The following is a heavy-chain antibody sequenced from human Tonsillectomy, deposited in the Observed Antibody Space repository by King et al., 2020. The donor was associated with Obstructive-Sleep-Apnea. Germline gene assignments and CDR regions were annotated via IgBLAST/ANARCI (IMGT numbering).Heavy chain of an antibody. CDR2: ISAYNGNR. V-gene: IGHV1-18*01. CDR3: TRGGGFDL. Sequence: QLVQSGAEVKKPGASVKVSCKASGYSFTSYGINWVRQAPGQGLEWMGWISAYNGNRSYAEKFQGRVTRPTDTSTSTAYMILNNLRSDDTAVFYCTRGGGFDLWGQGTMVTVSS. J-gene: IGHJ3*01. CDR1: GYSFTSYG.